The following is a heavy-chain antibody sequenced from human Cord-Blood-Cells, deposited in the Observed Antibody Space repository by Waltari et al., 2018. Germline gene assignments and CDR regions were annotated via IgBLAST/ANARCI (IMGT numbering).Heavy chain of an antibody. D-gene: IGHD2-21*01. J-gene: IGHJ4*02. Sequence: QVQLQESGPGLVKPSETLSLTCAVSGYSISSGYYWGWIRQTPGKGLEWIGSIYHSGSTYYNPSLKSRVTISVDTSKNQFSLKLSSVTAADTAVYYCARDRFRTPYCGGDCYFDYWGQGTLVTVSS. CDR3: ARDRFRTPYCGGDCYFDY. CDR2: IYHSGST. V-gene: IGHV4-38-2*02. CDR1: GYSISSGYY.